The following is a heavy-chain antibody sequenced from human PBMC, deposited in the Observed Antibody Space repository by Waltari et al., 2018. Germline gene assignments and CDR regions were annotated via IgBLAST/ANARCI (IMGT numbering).Heavy chain of an antibody. Sequence: VQLVESGGGLVQPGGSLRLSCAASGFLFSDHWMSWVRQAPGKGRGWVANMRQDGGEISYVDSVGGRFTISRDNAKNSLYLQMNSLRAEDTAIYYCARVPNYANGWPLDYWGRGTLITVSS. CDR3: ARVPNYANGWPLDY. CDR1: GFLFSDHW. V-gene: IGHV3-7*03. D-gene: IGHD6-19*01. CDR2: MRQDGGEI. J-gene: IGHJ4*02.